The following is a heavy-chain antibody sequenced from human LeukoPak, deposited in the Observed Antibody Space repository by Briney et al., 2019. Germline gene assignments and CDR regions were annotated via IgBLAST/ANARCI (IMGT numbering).Heavy chain of an antibody. CDR2: ISNSGSSI. CDR3: AKDAHVQLEPEAFDI. CDR1: GFTFSDSY. Sequence: GGSLRLSCAASGFTFSDSYMTWIRQAPGKGLEWVSYISNSGSSIYYADSVKGRFTTSRDNSKNTLYLQMNSLRAEDTAVYYCAKDAHVQLEPEAFDIWGQGTMVTVSS. J-gene: IGHJ3*02. V-gene: IGHV3-11*01. D-gene: IGHD1-1*01.